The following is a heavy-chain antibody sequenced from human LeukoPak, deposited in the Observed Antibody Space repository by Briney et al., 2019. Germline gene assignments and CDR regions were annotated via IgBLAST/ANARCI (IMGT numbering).Heavy chain of an antibody. CDR2: ISGSAAGT. CDR3: AKGKGSGHYYYYSMDV. V-gene: IGHV3-23*01. D-gene: IGHD1-14*01. CDR1: GFTFSSYS. Sequence: GGSMRLSCAASGFTFSSYSMNWVRQPPGKGLEWVSLISGSAAGTYYADSVKGRFTISRDNSKNTLYLQMNSLRAEDTAVYYCAKGKGSGHYYYYSMDVWGKGTTVTVSS. J-gene: IGHJ6*03.